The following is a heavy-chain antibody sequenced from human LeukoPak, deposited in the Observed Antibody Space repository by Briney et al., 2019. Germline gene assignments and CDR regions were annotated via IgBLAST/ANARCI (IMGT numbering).Heavy chain of an antibody. D-gene: IGHD3-10*01. J-gene: IGHJ5*02. CDR1: GFTFSSYS. V-gene: IGHV3-21*01. Sequence: GGSLTLSCPASGFTFSSYSMNWVRQAPGKGLEWVSSISSSSSYINYADSVKGRFTISRDNAKNSLYLQMNSLRAEDTAVYYCARGSEYGSGSPAWFDPWGQGTLVTVSS. CDR2: ISSSSSYI. CDR3: ARGSEYGSGSPAWFDP.